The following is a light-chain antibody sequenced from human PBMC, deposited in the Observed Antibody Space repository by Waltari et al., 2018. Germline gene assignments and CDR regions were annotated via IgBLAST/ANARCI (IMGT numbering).Light chain of an antibody. CDR3: SSYTTSGTLV. CDR2: GVN. V-gene: IGLV2-14*01. CDR1: SSDVGAYDF. Sequence: QSAPTQPASVSGSPGQSITISCTGTSSDVGAYDFVSCHQQYPGKAPKVMIYGVNNRPSGVSNRFSGSKSGNTASLIISGLQADDEADYYCSSYTTSGTLVFGTGTKVTVL. J-gene: IGLJ1*01.